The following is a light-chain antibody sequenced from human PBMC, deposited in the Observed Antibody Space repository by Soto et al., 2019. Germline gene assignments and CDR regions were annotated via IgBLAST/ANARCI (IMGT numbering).Light chain of an antibody. J-gene: IGKJ1*01. V-gene: IGKV1-5*03. CDR3: QQYNDYSWT. Sequence: DIQMPKPPSTLSASVGDRVTITCRASESISTWLAWYQQKPGKAPNLLIYKASSLQSGVPSTFSGSGSGTEFTLTISSLQPDDFATYYCQQYNDYSWTFGQGTKVDIK. CDR2: KAS. CDR1: ESISTW.